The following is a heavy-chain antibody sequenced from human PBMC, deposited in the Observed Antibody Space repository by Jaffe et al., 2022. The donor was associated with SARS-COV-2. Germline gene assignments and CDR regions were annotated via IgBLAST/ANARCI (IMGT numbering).Heavy chain of an antibody. CDR2: IESDGRGT. V-gene: IGHV3-74*01. D-gene: IGHD3-3*01. J-gene: IGHJ5*02. CDR1: GFTFSNYW. CDR3: ARVGGDSGDYVIWSDP. Sequence: EVQLVESGGGLVQPGGSLRLSCAASGFTFSNYWMHWVRQAPGKGLVWVSRIESDGRGTTYADSVKGRFTISRDNAKNTLYLQMNSLRAEDTAVYYCARVGGDSGDYVIWSDPWGQGTLVTVSS.